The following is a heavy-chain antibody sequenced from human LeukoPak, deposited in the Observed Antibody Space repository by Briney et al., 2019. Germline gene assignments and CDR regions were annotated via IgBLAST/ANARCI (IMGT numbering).Heavy chain of an antibody. CDR2: INWNGDST. CDR3: ARSVAASRDY. D-gene: IGHD2-15*01. V-gene: IGHV3-20*04. J-gene: IGHJ4*02. Sequence: GGSLRLSCAASGFTFDDYGMSWVRQAPGKGLEWVSGINWNGDSTGYADSVKGRSTISRDNAKNSLYLQMNSLRAEDTALYYCARSVAASRDYWGQGTLVTVSS. CDR1: GFTFDDYG.